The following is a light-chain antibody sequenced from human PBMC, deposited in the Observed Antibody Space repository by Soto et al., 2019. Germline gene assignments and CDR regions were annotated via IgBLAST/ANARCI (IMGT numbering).Light chain of an antibody. CDR3: QKYNNWLWK. J-gene: IGKJ1*01. CDR1: QDITSY. Sequence: AIRMTPSPSSLSASTVDRVTITCLASQDITSYLAWYQQKPGKAPKLLIYAASSLQSGVPSRFSGSGSGTEFTLTISNLQPEDFAVYYCQKYNNWLWKCGQGNKGDIK. V-gene: IGKV1-8*01. CDR2: AAS.